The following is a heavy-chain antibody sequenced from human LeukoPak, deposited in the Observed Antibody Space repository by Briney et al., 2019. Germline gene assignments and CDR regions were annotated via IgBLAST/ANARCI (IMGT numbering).Heavy chain of an antibody. D-gene: IGHD6-13*01. CDR3: AKDYGYSTTWYDY. CDR1: GFTFDDYG. Sequence: GGSLRLSCEASGFTFDDYGMHWVRQTPGKGLEWVSTISWNSASVGYVDSVKGRFTISRDNAKKTLYLQMNSLRPEDTALYYCAKDYGYSTTWYDYWGQGTLVTVSS. J-gene: IGHJ4*02. CDR2: ISWNSASV. V-gene: IGHV3-9*01.